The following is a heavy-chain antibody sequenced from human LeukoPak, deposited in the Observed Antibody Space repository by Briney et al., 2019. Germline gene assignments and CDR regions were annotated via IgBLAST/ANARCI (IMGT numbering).Heavy chain of an antibody. D-gene: IGHD1-1*01. V-gene: IGHV4-4*02. CDR1: GGSIGDSYW. CDR2: IYHDGST. Sequence: SETLSLTCAVSGGSIGDSYWWTWVRQPPGKGLEWIGEIYHDGSTNYNPSLKGRVTISLDKSKNQFSLKLNSMTAADTAVYYCASQLGGTTFHWGQGTLVPVSS. J-gene: IGHJ4*02. CDR3: ASQLGGTTFH.